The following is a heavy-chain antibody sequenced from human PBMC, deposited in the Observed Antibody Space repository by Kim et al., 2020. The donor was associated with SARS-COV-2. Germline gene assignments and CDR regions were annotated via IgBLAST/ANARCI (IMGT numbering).Heavy chain of an antibody. CDR2: INPNSGGT. CDR3: ARTYSSGSYYFDY. J-gene: IGHJ4*02. D-gene: IGHD6-19*01. CDR1: GYTFTGYY. V-gene: IGHV1-2*06. Sequence: ASVKVSCKASGYTFTGYYMHWVRQAPGQGLEWMGRINPNSGGTNYAQKFQGRVTMTRDTSISTAYMELSRLRSDDTAVYYCARTYSSGSYYFDYWGQGTLVTVSS.